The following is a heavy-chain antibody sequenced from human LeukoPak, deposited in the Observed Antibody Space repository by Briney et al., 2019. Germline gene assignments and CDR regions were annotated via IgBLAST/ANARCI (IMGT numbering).Heavy chain of an antibody. CDR1: GGTFSSYA. V-gene: IGHV1-69*13. D-gene: IGHD3-22*01. CDR3: AYYYDSSVYYGQY. CDR2: IIPIFGTA. J-gene: IGHJ4*02. Sequence: ASVKVSCKASGGTFSSYAISWVRQAPGQGLEWMGGIIPIFGTANYAQKFQGRVTITADESTRTAYMELSSLRSEDMAVYYCAYYYDSSVYYGQYWGQGTLVTVSS.